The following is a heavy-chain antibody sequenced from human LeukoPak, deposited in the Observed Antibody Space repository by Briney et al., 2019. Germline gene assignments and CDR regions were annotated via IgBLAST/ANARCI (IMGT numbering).Heavy chain of an antibody. V-gene: IGHV1-8*01. J-gene: IGHJ4*02. CDR1: GYTFTSYD. D-gene: IGHD3-10*01. Sequence: ASVKVSCKASGYTFTSYDINWVRQATGQELDWMGWMNPNSGNTGYAQKLQGRVTMTRNTSISTAYMELSSLRSEDTAVYYCARGLGHTGDFDYWGQGTLVTVSS. CDR3: ARGLGHTGDFDY. CDR2: MNPNSGNT.